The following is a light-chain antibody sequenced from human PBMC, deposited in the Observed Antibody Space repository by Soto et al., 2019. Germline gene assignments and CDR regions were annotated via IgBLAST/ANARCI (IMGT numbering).Light chain of an antibody. CDR2: AAS. V-gene: IGKV1-39*01. CDR3: QQCCQGCRIYT. Sequence: DLPMTQSPSSLSASVGDRVTITCRASQSINSYLNWYQHKPGKAPKLLIYAASNLQSGVPSRFSGSGSGTHFTLSIDSLQPEDFATYYCQQCCQGCRIYTFGQGTKLELK. CDR1: QSINSY. J-gene: IGKJ2*01.